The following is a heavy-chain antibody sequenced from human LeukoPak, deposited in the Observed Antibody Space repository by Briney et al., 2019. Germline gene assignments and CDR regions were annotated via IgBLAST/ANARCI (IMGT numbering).Heavy chain of an antibody. CDR2: FDPESGET. V-gene: IGHV1-24*01. CDR1: GHSLTKLS. D-gene: IGHD5-12*01. J-gene: IGHJ3*02. CDR3: ATRLNVITAIRFGAFDI. Sequence: ASVKVSCKVSGHSLTKLSIHWVRQAPGKGLEWMGGFDPESGETMYAQKFQGRVTMTEDTSIDTAYMELSSLRSDDTAVYFCATRLNVITAIRFGAFDIWGQGTKVTVSS.